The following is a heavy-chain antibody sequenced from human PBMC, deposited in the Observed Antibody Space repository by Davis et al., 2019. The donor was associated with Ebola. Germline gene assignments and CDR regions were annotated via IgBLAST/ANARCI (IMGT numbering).Heavy chain of an antibody. J-gene: IGHJ3*02. CDR1: GFNLNGYD. D-gene: IGHD3-22*01. CDR2: ISSSSYYI. V-gene: IGHV3-21*01. CDR3: ARGGYYDSSGYSHEAFDI. Sequence: GGSLRLSCVASGFNLNGYDMNWVRQAPGKGLEWVSSISSSSYYIYYADSLKGRFTVSRDNAKNSLYLQMNSLSADDTAVYHCARGGYYDSSGYSHEAFDIWGQGTMVTVSS.